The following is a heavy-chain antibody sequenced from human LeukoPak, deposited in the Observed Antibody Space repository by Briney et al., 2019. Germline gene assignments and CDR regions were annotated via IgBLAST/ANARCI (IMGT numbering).Heavy chain of an antibody. CDR2: IYTSGST. CDR3: AREDTAMVTFDY. CDR1: GGSISSGSYH. J-gene: IGHJ4*02. V-gene: IGHV4-61*02. Sequence: PSETLSLTCTVSGGSISSGSYHWSWIRQPAGKGLEWIGRIYTSGSTNYNPSLKSRVTISVDTSKNQFSLKLSSVTAADTAVYYCAREDTAMVTFDYWGQGTLVTVSS. D-gene: IGHD5-18*01.